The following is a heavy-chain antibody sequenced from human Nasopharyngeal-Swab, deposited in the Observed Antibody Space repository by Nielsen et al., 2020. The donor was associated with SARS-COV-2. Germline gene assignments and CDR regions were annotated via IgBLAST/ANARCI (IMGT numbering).Heavy chain of an antibody. CDR2: IYYSGST. Sequence: SETRSLTGTVSGGSISSSSYYWGWIRQPPGKGLEWIGSIYYSGSTYYNPSLKSRVTISVDTSKNQFSLKLSSVTAADTAVYYCVGSSWYGDYYYYYGMDVWGQGTTVTVSS. CDR1: GGSISSSSYY. V-gene: IGHV4-39*07. D-gene: IGHD6-13*01. J-gene: IGHJ6*02. CDR3: VGSSWYGDYYYYYGMDV.